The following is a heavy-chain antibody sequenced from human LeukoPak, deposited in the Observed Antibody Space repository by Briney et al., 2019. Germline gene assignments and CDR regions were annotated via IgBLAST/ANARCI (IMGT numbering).Heavy chain of an antibody. V-gene: IGHV1-18*04. D-gene: IGHD5-18*01. J-gene: IGHJ4*02. Sequence: GASVKVSCKASGYTFTGYGISWVRQAPGQGLEWMGWSSDYNGHKNYAQRLQGRVTMTKDTSTSTVYIELSSLRFEDTAVYYCARMGMDPAMVTNFFDYWGQGTMVTVSS. CDR3: ARMGMDPAMVTNFFDY. CDR2: SSDYNGHK. CDR1: GYTFTGYG.